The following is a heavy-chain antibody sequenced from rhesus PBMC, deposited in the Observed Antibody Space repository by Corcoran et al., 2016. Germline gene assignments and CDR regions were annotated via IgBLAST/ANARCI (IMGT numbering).Heavy chain of an antibody. V-gene: IGHV1-200*01. CDR3: ARGQRLAYYYGLDS. CDR1: GYPFPTYR. D-gene: IGHD6-31*01. Sequence: QVQLVQSGAEVKKPGASVKLSCKTSGYPFPTYRINWVRQAPRHGLEWMGWINPRNGNTGYAQKFQGRGTMTRETSTSTAYMELSSLRSEDTAVYDCARGQRLAYYYGLDSWGQGVVVTVSS. CDR2: INPRNGNT. J-gene: IGHJ6*01.